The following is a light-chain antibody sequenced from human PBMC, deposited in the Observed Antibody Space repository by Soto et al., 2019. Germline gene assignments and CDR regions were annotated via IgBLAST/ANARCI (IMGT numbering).Light chain of an antibody. Sequence: QPVLTQSPSASASLGASVKLTCTLSSGHSSYAIAWHQQQPEKGPRYLMKLNSDGNHSKGDGIPDRFSGSSSGAERYLTISSLQSEDEADYYCQTWGTGLLVFGGGTQLTVL. CDR3: QTWGTGLLV. CDR2: LNSDGNH. V-gene: IGLV4-69*01. CDR1: SGHSSYA. J-gene: IGLJ7*01.